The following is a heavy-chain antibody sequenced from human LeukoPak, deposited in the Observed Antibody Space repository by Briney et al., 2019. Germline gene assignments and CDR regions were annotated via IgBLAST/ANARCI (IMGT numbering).Heavy chain of an antibody. Sequence: SETLSLTCAVYGGSFSGYYWSWIRQPPGKGLDWIGEINHSGSTNYDPSLKSRVTISVDTSKNQFSLKLSSVTAADTAVYYCARRPSRYDFWSSRPWWFDPWGQGTLVTVSS. V-gene: IGHV4-34*01. CDR1: GGSFSGYY. J-gene: IGHJ5*02. CDR2: INHSGST. D-gene: IGHD3-3*01. CDR3: ARRPSRYDFWSSRPWWFDP.